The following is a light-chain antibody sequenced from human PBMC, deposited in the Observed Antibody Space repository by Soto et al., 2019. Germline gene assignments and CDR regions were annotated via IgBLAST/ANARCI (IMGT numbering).Light chain of an antibody. J-gene: IGKJ1*01. Sequence: DIQMTQSPSSLSASVGDRVTITCRASQSIRTYLNWYQQKPGKAPKFLIYAASTLQSGVPSRFSSSRSGPDFTLTNSCLQPEDFATYYCQQTYSKPRAFGQGNKVEIK. V-gene: IGKV1-39*01. CDR3: QQTYSKPRA. CDR1: QSIRTY. CDR2: AAS.